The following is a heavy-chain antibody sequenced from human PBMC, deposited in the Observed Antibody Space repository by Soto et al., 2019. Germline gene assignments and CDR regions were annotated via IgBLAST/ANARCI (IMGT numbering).Heavy chain of an antibody. CDR3: ARDPNILTGYHYYFDY. D-gene: IGHD3-9*01. CDR1: GFTLSSYW. V-gene: IGHV3-7*05. J-gene: IGHJ4*02. CDR2: IKQDGSEK. Sequence: PGGSLRLSCAASGFTLSSYWMSWVRQAPGKGLEWVANIKQDGSEKYYVDSVKGRFTISRDNAKNSLYLQMNSLRAEDTAVYYCARDPNILTGYHYYFDYWGQGTLVTVSS.